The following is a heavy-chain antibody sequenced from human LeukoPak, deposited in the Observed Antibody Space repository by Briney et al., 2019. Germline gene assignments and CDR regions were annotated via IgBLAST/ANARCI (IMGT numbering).Heavy chain of an antibody. V-gene: IGHV4-39*01. Sequence: SETLSLTCTVSGGSISSSSYYWGWIRQPPGKGLEWIGRIYYSGSTYYNPSLKSRVTISVDTPNHQFSLKLSSVTAADTAVYYCAGLDLMEHAPIDHWAQGPLVTVPS. CDR3: AGLDLMEHAPIDH. CDR1: GGSISSSSYY. J-gene: IGHJ1*01. CDR2: IYYSGST. D-gene: IGHD2-8*01.